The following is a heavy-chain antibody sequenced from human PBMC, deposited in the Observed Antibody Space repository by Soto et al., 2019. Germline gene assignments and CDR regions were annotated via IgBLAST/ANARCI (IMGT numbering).Heavy chain of an antibody. CDR1: GLTFSSYA. CDR3: ARGHRGVADDGMDF. Sequence: QVQLVESGGGMVQPGRSLRLSCAASGLTFSSYAMHWVRQAPGKGLGWVAVISYDGSNKYYADSVKGRFTISKDNSKNTLHLQMNSLRAEDTAEYYCARGHRGVADDGMDFWGQGTTVTVSS. V-gene: IGHV3-30-3*01. D-gene: IGHD2-15*01. J-gene: IGHJ6*02. CDR2: ISYDGSNK.